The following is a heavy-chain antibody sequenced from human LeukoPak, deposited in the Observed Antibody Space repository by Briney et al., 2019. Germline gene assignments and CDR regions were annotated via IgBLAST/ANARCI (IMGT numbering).Heavy chain of an antibody. J-gene: IGHJ3*02. V-gene: IGHV4-59*01. CDR2: IYYSGST. CDR1: GGSISSYY. CDR3: ARVDYGGNSADI. D-gene: IGHD4-23*01. Sequence: PSETLSLTRTVSGGSISSYYWSWIRQPPGKGLEWIGYIYYSGSTNYNPSLKSRVTISVDTSKNQFSLKLSSVTAADTAVYYCARVDYGGNSADIWGQGTMVTVSS.